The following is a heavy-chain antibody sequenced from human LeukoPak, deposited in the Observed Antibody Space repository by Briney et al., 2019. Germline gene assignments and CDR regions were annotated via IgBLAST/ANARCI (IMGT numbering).Heavy chain of an antibody. J-gene: IGHJ5*02. CDR2: IYYSGST. CDR3: ARDLLADWFDP. D-gene: IGHD3-3*02. V-gene: IGHV4-59*11. CDR1: GGSISSHY. Sequence: PSETLSLTCTVSGGSISSHYWSWIRQPPGKGLEWIGYIYYSGSTNYNPSLKGRVAISVDTSKNQFSLKLSSVTAADAAVYYCARDLLADWFDPWGQGTLVTVSS.